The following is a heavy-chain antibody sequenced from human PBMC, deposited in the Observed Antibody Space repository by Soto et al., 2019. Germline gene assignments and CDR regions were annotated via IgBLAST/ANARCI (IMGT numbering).Heavy chain of an antibody. Sequence: GGSLRLSCAASGFTFSSYGMHWVRQAPGKGLEWVAVISYDGSSKYYADSVKGRFTISRDNSKNTLYLQMNSLRAEDTAVYYCAKDGPGRQVVVVVAAADYWGQGTLVTVSS. D-gene: IGHD2-15*01. CDR3: AKDGPGRQVVVVVAAADY. J-gene: IGHJ4*02. CDR1: GFTFSSYG. CDR2: ISYDGSSK. V-gene: IGHV3-30*18.